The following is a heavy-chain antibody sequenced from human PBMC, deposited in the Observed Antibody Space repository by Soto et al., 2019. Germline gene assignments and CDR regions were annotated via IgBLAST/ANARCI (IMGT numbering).Heavy chain of an antibody. V-gene: IGHV3-30-3*01. D-gene: IGHD2-2*01. CDR3: ARGVVPAARGYYGMDV. Sequence: GGSLRLSCAASGFTFSSYAMHWVRQAPGKGLERVAVISYDGSNKYYADSVKGRFTISRDNSKNTLYLQMNSLRAEDTAVYYCARGVVPAARGYYGMDVWGQGTTVTVSS. J-gene: IGHJ6*02. CDR2: ISYDGSNK. CDR1: GFTFSSYA.